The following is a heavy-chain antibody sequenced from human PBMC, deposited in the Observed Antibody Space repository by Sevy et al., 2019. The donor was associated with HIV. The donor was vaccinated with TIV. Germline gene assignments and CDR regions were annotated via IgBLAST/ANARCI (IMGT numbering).Heavy chain of an antibody. CDR3: ARGGGNGWSYFDY. CDR2: IIPILGTT. D-gene: IGHD6-19*01. CDR1: GGIFKTYG. V-gene: IGHV1-69*13. Sequence: ASVKVSCKASGGIFKTYGFSWVRQAPGQGPEWVGGIIPILGTTNYAQKFQDRVTISADEYTKTVHMELRNLRSEDTGVYYCARGGGNGWSYFDYWGQEPLVTVSS. J-gene: IGHJ4*02.